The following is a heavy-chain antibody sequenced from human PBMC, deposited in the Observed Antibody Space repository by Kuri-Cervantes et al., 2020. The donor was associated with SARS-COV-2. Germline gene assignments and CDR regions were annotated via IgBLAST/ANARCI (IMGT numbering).Heavy chain of an antibody. Sequence: SQTLSLTCAVYGGSFSGYYWSWIRQPPGKGLEWIGEINHSGSTNYNPSLKSRVTISVDTSKNQFSLKLSSVTAADTAEYYCARQMMSSITIFGVVITRNWFDPWGQGTLVTVSS. J-gene: IGHJ5*02. V-gene: IGHV4-34*01. D-gene: IGHD3-3*01. CDR2: INHSGST. CDR1: GGSFSGYY. CDR3: ARQMMSSITIFGVVITRNWFDP.